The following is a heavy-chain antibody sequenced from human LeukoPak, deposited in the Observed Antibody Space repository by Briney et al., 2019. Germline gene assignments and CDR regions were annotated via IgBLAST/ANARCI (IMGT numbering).Heavy chain of an antibody. CDR1: GGSFSGYY. J-gene: IGHJ6*03. V-gene: IGHV4-34*01. Sequence: PSETLSLTCAVYGGSFSGYYWSWIRQPPGKGLEWIGEINHSGSTNYNPSLKSRVTISVDTSKNQFSLKLSSVTAADTAVYYCARDSGYDRDYYYYMDVWGKGTTVTVSS. CDR3: ARDSGYDRDYYYYMDV. D-gene: IGHD5-12*01. CDR2: INHSGST.